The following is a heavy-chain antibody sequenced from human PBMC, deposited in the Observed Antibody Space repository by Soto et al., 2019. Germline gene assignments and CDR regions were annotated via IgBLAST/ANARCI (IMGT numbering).Heavy chain of an antibody. CDR1: GYTFTSHG. D-gene: IGHD1-1*01. Sequence: SVKVSCTACGYTFTSHGISCLRQAPGQGLEWMGWASAYNGNTKYAQNIQGRVTMTTDRSTSTAYMELRSLRSDDTAVYYCARAGGTQLFDYWGQGTLVTVSS. CDR2: ASAYNGNT. J-gene: IGHJ4*02. CDR3: ARAGGTQLFDY. V-gene: IGHV1-18*04.